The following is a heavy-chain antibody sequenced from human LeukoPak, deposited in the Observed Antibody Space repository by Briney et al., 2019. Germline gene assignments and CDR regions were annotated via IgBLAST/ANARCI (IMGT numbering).Heavy chain of an antibody. CDR3: ARAKGVTHDYGDPGDY. CDR1: GGTFSSYA. Sequence: SVKVSCKASGGTFSSYAISWVRQAPGQGLEWMGGIIPIFGTANYAQKFQGRVTMTRDMSTSTVYMELSSLRSEDTAVYYCARAKGVTHDYGDPGDYWGQGTLVTVSS. CDR2: IIPIFGTA. V-gene: IGHV1-69*05. D-gene: IGHD4-17*01. J-gene: IGHJ4*02.